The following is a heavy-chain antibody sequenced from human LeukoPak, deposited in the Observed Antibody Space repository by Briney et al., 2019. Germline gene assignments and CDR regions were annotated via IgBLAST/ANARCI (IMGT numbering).Heavy chain of an antibody. CDR3: ARGGTYDYDSSGRYNWFDP. D-gene: IGHD3-22*01. V-gene: IGHV4-31*03. J-gene: IGHJ5*02. Sequence: PSQTLSLTCTVSGGSISSGGYYWSWIRQHPGKGLEWIGYIYYSGSTYYNPSLKSRVTISVDTSKNQFSLKLSSVTAADTAVYYCARGGTYDYDSSGRYNWFDPWGQGTLVTVSS. CDR1: GGSISSGGYY. CDR2: IYYSGST.